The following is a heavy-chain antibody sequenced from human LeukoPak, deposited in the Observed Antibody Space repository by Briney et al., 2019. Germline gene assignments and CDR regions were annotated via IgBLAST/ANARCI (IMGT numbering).Heavy chain of an antibody. Sequence: GGSLRLSCAASGFNFNNAWMTWVRQAPGKGLEWVANIKKDGSEKYYVDSVMGRFTISRDNAKNSLYLQMNSLRAEDTAVYYCARDLGQYYDTSDNWFDPWGREPWSPSPQ. CDR3: ARDLGQYYDTSDNWFDP. D-gene: IGHD3-22*01. J-gene: IGHJ5*02. CDR2: IKKDGSEK. V-gene: IGHV3-7*01. CDR1: GFNFNNAW.